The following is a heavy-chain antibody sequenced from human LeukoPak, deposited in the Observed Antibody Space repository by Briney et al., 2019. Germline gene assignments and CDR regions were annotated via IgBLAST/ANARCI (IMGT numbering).Heavy chain of an antibody. D-gene: IGHD3-10*01. CDR3: ARVPYYYGSGSYYERIYYYYYGMDV. J-gene: IGHJ6*02. CDR2: IYTSGST. CDR1: GGSISSYY. V-gene: IGHV4-4*09. Sequence: SETLSLTCTVSGGSISSYYWSWIRQPPGKGLEWIGYIYTSGSTNYNPSLKSRVTISVDTSKNQFPLKLSSVTAADTAVYYCARVPYYYGSGSYYERIYYYYYGMDVWGQGTTVTVSS.